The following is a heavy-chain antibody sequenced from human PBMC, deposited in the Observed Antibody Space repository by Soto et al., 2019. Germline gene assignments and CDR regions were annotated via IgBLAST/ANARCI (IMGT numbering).Heavy chain of an antibody. D-gene: IGHD5-18*01. V-gene: IGHV5-10-1*01. CDR2: IDPSDSYT. J-gene: IGHJ1*01. CDR1: GYSFTSYW. Sequence: PGESLKISCKGSGYSFTSYWISWVRQMPGKGLEWMGRIDPSDSYTNYSPSFQGHVTISADKSISTAYLQWSSLKASDTAMYYCARRGGYRYXFGYWAQRTLVTVSS. CDR3: ARRGGYRYXFGY.